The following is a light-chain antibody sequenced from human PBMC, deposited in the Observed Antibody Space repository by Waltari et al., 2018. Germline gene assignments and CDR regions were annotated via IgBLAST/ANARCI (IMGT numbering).Light chain of an antibody. CDR1: SSNIGNNY. CDR2: ENR. V-gene: IGLV1-51*02. Sequence: QSVLTQPPSVSAAPGQRVTISCSGGSSNIGNNYVSWYRQFPGTAPKLLIYENRGRPSGIPGRVSCFKSGTSATLDITGRQAGDEADYYCGTWDSSLSGAVFGGGTHLTVL. J-gene: IGLJ7*01. CDR3: GTWDSSLSGAV.